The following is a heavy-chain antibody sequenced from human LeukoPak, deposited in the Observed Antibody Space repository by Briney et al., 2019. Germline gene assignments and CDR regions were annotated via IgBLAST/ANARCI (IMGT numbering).Heavy chain of an antibody. CDR2: ISSSSSYI. CDR3: ARALGIAVKIDY. D-gene: IGHD6-19*01. CDR1: GFTFSSYA. J-gene: IGHJ4*02. Sequence: GGSLRLSCAASGFTFSSYAMNWVRQAPGKGLEWVSSISSSSSYIYYADSVKGRFTISRDNAKNSLYLQMNSLRAEDTAVYYCARALGIAVKIDYWGQGTLVTVSS. V-gene: IGHV3-21*01.